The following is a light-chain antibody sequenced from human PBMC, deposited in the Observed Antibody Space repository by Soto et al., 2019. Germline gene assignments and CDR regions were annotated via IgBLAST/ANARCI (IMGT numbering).Light chain of an antibody. CDR1: QTVRNNY. Sequence: VFGQSPGTRSLSNGARATLSCRASQTVRNNYLAWYQQKPGQAPRLLIYDASSRATGIPDRFSGGGSGTDFTLTIASLQPDDFATYYCQQDETFSGTFGPGAKADIK. V-gene: IGKV3-20*01. J-gene: IGKJ1*01. CDR2: DAS. CDR3: QQDETFSGT.